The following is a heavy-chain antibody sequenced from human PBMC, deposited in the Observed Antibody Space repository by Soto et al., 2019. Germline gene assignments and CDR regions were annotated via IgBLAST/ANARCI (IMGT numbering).Heavy chain of an antibody. CDR2: ISYDGSNK. CDR1: GFTFSSYG. V-gene: IGHV3-30*18. D-gene: IGHD3-22*01. J-gene: IGHJ4*02. CDR3: EKDSRGIVGPQPSATYFYY. Sequence: PGGSLRLACAASGFTFSSYGMHWVRQAPGKGLEWVAVISYDGSNKYYADSVKGRFTITRDNSKNTLYLQMNSLRAEDTAVYYCEKDSRGIVGPQPSATYFYYWVQGT.